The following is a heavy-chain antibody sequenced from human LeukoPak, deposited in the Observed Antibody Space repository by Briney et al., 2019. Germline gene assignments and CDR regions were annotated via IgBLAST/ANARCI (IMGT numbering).Heavy chain of an antibody. V-gene: IGHV1-8*01. D-gene: IGHD3-10*01. J-gene: IGHJ4*02. Sequence: ASVKVSCKASGYTFTSYDIHWVRQATGQGLEWMGWMSPYSGNTNYAQRFQGRVTMTRNTSITTAYMELSSLRSEDTAVYYCTRGDHYGSGVTDYWGQGTLVTVSS. CDR3: TRGDHYGSGVTDY. CDR2: MSPYSGNT. CDR1: GYTFTSYD.